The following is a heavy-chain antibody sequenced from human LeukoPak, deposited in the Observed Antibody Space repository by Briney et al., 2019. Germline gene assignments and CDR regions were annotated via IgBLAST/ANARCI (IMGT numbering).Heavy chain of an antibody. J-gene: IGHJ4*02. V-gene: IGHV3-7*01. Sequence: QPGGSLRLSCAASGFTFSSYWMSWVRQAPGKRLEWVANIKQGGSEKYYVDSVKGRFTISRDNAKKSLYLQLNSLRAEDTAVYYCASEGRGAYWGQGTLVTVSS. D-gene: IGHD3-16*01. CDR2: IKQGGSEK. CDR3: ASEGRGAY. CDR1: GFTFSSYW.